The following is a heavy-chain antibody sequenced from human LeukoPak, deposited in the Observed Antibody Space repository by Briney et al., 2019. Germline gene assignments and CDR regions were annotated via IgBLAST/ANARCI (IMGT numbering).Heavy chain of an antibody. D-gene: IGHD5-18*01. CDR2: INSDGSST. Sequence: GGSLRLSCAASGFTFSSYWMHWVRQAPGKGLVWVSRINSDGSSTSYADSVKGRFTISRDNAKNTLYLQMNSLRAEDTAVYYCARVALGYSYGYPYYYYYMDVWGKGTTVTISS. CDR3: ARVALGYSYGYPYYYYYMDV. CDR1: GFTFSSYW. V-gene: IGHV3-74*01. J-gene: IGHJ6*03.